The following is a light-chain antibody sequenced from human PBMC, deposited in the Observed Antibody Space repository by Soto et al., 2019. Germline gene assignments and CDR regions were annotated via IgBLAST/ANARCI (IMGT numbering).Light chain of an antibody. CDR2: DAS. V-gene: IGKV1-5*01. CDR1: QSISSS. J-gene: IGKJ1*01. Sequence: VHMTQSASTLSASVGYRVTITCRASQSISSSLAWYQQKPGKAPKIMIYDASNLESGVPSIFSGSLYGTEFNLTISSLPPDDFAVYYCQQYNSYSEAFGQGTKVDI. CDR3: QQYNSYSEA.